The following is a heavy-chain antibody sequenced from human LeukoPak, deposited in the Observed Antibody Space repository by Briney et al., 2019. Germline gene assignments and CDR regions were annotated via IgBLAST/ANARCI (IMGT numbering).Heavy chain of an antibody. D-gene: IGHD2-8*01. CDR2: FYFSRSS. CDR3: AREVNEKHDAFDM. Sequence: PSETLSLTCSVSSVSINGYYWSWIRQSAGKGLEWLGRFYFSRSSDYNPSLKSRVSMSIGTSQNHFYLRLTSVTAADTGVYFCAREVNEKHDAFDMWGQGTMVAVSS. J-gene: IGHJ3*02. CDR1: SVSINGYY. V-gene: IGHV4-4*07.